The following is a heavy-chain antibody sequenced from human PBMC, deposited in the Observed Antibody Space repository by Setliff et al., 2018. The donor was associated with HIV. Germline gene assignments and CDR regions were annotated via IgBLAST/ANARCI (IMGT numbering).Heavy chain of an antibody. V-gene: IGHV3-74*01. CDR1: GLTFSTSW. CDR2: LNPEANYI. Sequence: HPGGSLRLSCAASGLTFSTSWTQWVRQSPGEGLLWVARLNPEANYIHYADSVKGRFTISRDNAKNTLYLQMNSLRTEDTAVYYCVRDTFDGRSYYGWDVWGQGTTVTVSS. D-gene: IGHD3-9*01. CDR3: VRDTFDGRSYYGWDV. J-gene: IGHJ6*02.